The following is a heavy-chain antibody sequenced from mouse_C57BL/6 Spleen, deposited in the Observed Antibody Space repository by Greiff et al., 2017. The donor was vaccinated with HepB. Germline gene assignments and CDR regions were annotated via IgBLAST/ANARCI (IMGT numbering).Heavy chain of an antibody. J-gene: IGHJ3*01. D-gene: IGHD2-4*01. CDR3: ARNLYDYDGPFFAY. V-gene: IGHV2-2*01. CDR1: GFSLTSYG. CDR2: IWSGGST. Sequence: QVHVKQSGPGLVQPSQSLSITCTVSGFSLTSYGVHWVRQSPGKGLEWLGVIWSGGSTDYNAAFISRLSISKDNSKSQVFFKMNSLQADDTAIYYCARNLYDYDGPFFAYWGQGTLVTVSA.